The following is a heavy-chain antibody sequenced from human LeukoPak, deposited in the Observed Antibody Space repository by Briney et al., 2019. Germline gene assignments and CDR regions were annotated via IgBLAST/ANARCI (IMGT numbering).Heavy chain of an antibody. CDR1: GGSISSSSYY. CDR3: ARPSTGIAADHGAFDI. D-gene: IGHD6-13*01. J-gene: IGHJ3*02. Sequence: SETLSLTCTVSGGSISSSSYYWGWIRQPPGKGLEWIGSIYYSGSTYYNPSLKSRVTISVDTSKNQFSLKLSSVTAADTAVYYCARPSTGIAADHGAFDIWGQGTMVTVSS. CDR2: IYYSGST. V-gene: IGHV4-39*01.